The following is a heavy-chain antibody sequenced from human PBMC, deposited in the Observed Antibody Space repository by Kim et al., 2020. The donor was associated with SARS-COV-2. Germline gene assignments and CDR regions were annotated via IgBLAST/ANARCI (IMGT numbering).Heavy chain of an antibody. V-gene: IGHV3-9*01. D-gene: IGHD5-12*01. Sequence: GGSLRLSCAASGFTFDDYAMHWVRQAPGKGLEWVSGISWNSGSIGYADSVKGRFTISRDNAKNSLYLQMNSLRAEDTALYYCAKEGGDGYKPFDYWGQGT. J-gene: IGHJ4*02. CDR2: ISWNSGSI. CDR1: GFTFDDYA. CDR3: AKEGGDGYKPFDY.